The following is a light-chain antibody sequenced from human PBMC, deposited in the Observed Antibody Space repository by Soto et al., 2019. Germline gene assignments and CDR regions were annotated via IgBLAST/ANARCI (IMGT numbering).Light chain of an antibody. CDR1: QSISSNY. V-gene: IGKV3-20*01. Sequence: EIVLTQSPGTLSLSPGERATLSCRASQSISSNYLAWYQQTPGQAPRLLIYDASSRAAGIPDRFSGSGSGTDFTLTISRLEPEDFRVYYCQQYGGSPRTFGQGTKVEIK. CDR3: QQYGGSPRT. CDR2: DAS. J-gene: IGKJ1*01.